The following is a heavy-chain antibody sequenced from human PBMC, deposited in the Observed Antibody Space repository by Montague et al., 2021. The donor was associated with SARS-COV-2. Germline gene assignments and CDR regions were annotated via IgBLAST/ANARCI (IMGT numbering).Heavy chain of an antibody. CDR2: IYDGGAV. Sequence: SETLSLTCTVSGVSITGYYWSWLRRSPGKGLEWIAYIYDGGAVNYNPSLGSRVTISTDTSKNQLSLKVNPVTAADTAVYYCVRDHPYGGPRGAYDIWGQGTVVTVSS. V-gene: IGHV4-59*01. CDR1: GVSITGYY. J-gene: IGHJ3*02. D-gene: IGHD4-23*01. CDR3: VRDHPYGGPRGAYDI.